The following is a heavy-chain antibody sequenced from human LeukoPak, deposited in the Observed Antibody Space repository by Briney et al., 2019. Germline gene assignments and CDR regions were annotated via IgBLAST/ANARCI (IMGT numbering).Heavy chain of an antibody. D-gene: IGHD3-22*01. V-gene: IGHV3-23*01. CDR2: ISGSGGTA. J-gene: IGHJ4*02. CDR3: AKKGYYDGSGYYMYYFDH. Sequence: PGGSLNLSCAASGFTFSIYAMSWVRQAPGKGLEWVSAISGSGGTAYYADSVKGRFTISRDNSKNTLYLQMNSLRAEDTAVYYCAKKGYYDGSGYYMYYFDHWGQGTLVTVSS. CDR1: GFTFSIYA.